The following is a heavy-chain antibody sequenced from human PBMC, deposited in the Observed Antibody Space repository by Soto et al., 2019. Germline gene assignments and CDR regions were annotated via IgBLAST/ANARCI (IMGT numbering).Heavy chain of an antibody. D-gene: IGHD2-2*01. J-gene: IGHJ6*02. CDR2: IIPIPGTA. CDR3: ARSQGSSTSLAIYYYYYYGMDV. CDR1: GGTFGSYA. V-gene: IGHV1-69*01. Sequence: QVQLVQSGAEVKKPGSSVKVSCKASGGTFGSYAISWVRQAPGQGLEWMGGIIPIPGTANYAKKFQGRVTIAADESTSTAYMELSSLRSEDTAVYYCARSQGSSTSLAIYYYYYYGMDVWGQGTTVTVSS.